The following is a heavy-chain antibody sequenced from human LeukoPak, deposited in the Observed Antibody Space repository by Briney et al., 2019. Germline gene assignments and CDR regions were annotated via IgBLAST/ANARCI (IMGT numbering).Heavy chain of an antibody. J-gene: IGHJ6*03. CDR1: GDSINNYY. Sequence: SETLSLTCTVSGDSINNYYWSWIRQPPGKGLEWIGHIYYGGSTTYNPYLTSRVTISVDTSKNQFSLKLTSVTAADTALYYCARVAGLWFGDAYYYYMDVWGKGTTVTISS. CDR2: IYYGGST. CDR3: ARVAGLWFGDAYYYYMDV. D-gene: IGHD3-10*01. V-gene: IGHV4-59*01.